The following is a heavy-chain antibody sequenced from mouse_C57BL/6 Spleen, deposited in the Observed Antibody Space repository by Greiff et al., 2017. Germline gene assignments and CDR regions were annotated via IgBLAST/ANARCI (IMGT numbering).Heavy chain of an antibody. J-gene: IGHJ3*01. V-gene: IGHV1-26*01. CDR2: INPNNGGT. CDR3: ARSDYDVLFAY. D-gene: IGHD2-4*01. CDR1: GYTFTDYY. Sequence: VQLQQSGPELVKPGASVKISCKASGYTFTDYYLTWVKQSHGKSLEWIGDINPNNGGTSYNQKFKGKATLTVDKSSSTAYMEHRSLTSEDSAVYYCARSDYDVLFAYWGQGTLVTVSA.